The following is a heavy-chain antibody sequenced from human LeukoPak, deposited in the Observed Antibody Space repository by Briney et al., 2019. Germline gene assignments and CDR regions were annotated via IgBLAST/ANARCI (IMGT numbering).Heavy chain of an antibody. CDR3: ARAPPLYCSGGSCADY. V-gene: IGHV3-7*01. CDR1: GFTFSSYW. J-gene: IGHJ4*02. Sequence: PGGSLRLSCAASGFTFSSYWMSWVRQAPGKGLEWVANIKQDGSEKYYVDSVKGRFTISRDNAKNSLYLQMNSLRAEDTAVYYCARAPPLYCSGGSCADYWGQGTLVTVSS. CDR2: IKQDGSEK. D-gene: IGHD2-15*01.